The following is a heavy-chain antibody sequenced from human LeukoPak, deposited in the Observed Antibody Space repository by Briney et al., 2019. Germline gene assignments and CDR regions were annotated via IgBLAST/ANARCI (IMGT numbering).Heavy chain of an antibody. V-gene: IGHV1-69*13. CDR1: GGTFNNYA. Sequence: SVKVSCKTSGGTFNNYAISWVRQAPGQGLEWMGGIIPAFGTANYAQKFRGRATITADESANTAYMELSSLRSGDTAVYYCTRRNLYTKYGEDFDFWDQGTLVIVTS. D-gene: IGHD4-17*01. J-gene: IGHJ4*02. CDR2: IIPAFGTA. CDR3: TRRNLYTKYGEDFDF.